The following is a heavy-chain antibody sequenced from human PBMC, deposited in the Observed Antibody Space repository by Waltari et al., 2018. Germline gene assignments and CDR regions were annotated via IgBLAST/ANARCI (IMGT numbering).Heavy chain of an antibody. CDR3: ARYGEVPASYFFDY. CDR2: IHYSGST. D-gene: IGHD2-21*01. V-gene: IGHV4-34*01. Sequence: QVQLHQWGAGQLKPSETLSLTCAVPGESFLGYFWRWFRQSPGKGLEWLGSIHYSGSTNYNPTLESRLSLSVDTTKKRFSLSLTSVTAADAALYFCARYGEVPASYFFDYWGQGTLVTVSS. CDR1: GESFLGYF. J-gene: IGHJ4*01.